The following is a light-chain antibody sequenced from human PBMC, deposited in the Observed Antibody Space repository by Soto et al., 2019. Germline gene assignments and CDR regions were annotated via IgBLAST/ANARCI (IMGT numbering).Light chain of an antibody. CDR1: QSISSY. CDR3: QQSYSTPYT. Sequence: DIQMTQSPSSLSASVGDRVTITCRASQSISSYLNWYQQKPGKAPKLLIYAASSLQSGVPSGFSGSGSGTDFTLTISSLQPEDFATYYCQQSYSTPYTFGRGPSWRSN. J-gene: IGKJ2*01. V-gene: IGKV1-39*01. CDR2: AAS.